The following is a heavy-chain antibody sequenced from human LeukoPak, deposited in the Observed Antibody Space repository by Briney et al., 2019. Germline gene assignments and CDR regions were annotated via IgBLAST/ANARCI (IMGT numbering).Heavy chain of an antibody. CDR2: IYSGGST. Sequence: GGSLRLSCAASGFTVSSNYMSWVRQAPGEGLEWVSVIYSGGSTYYADSVKGRFTISRHNSKNTLYLQMNSLRAEDTAVYYCARDLLTGTAYGMDVWGQGTTVTVSS. V-gene: IGHV3-53*04. D-gene: IGHD1-20*01. CDR1: GFTVSSNY. CDR3: ARDLLTGTAYGMDV. J-gene: IGHJ6*02.